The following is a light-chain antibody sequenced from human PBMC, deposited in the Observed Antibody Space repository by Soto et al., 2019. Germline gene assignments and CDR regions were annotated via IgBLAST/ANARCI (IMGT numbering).Light chain of an antibody. V-gene: IGLV3-21*02. Sequence: SYELTQPPSVSVAPGQTARITCGGDNIGSKSVHWYQQKPGQSPVLVVYDGGDRPSGIPARFSGSKSGTSASLAISGLQSEDEANSSCATWDGGLSGPFVFGTGTKVTVL. CDR2: DGG. J-gene: IGLJ1*01. CDR1: NIGSKS. CDR3: ATWDGGLSGPFV.